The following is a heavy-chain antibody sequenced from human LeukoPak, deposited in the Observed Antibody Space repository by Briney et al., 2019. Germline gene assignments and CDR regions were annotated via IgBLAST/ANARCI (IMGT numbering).Heavy chain of an antibody. V-gene: IGHV3-30*18. CDR3: AKLSSSWYLDY. CDR2: ISYDGSNK. D-gene: IGHD6-13*01. Sequence: GGSLRLSCAASGFTFSSYGMHWVRQAPGKGLEWVAVISYDGSNKYYADSVKGRFTISRDNSKNTLYLQMNSLRAEDTAVYYCAKLSSSWYLDYWGQGTLVTVSS. CDR1: GFTFSSYG. J-gene: IGHJ4*02.